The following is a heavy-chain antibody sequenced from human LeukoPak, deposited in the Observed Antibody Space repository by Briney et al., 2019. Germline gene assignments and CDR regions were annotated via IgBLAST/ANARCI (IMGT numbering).Heavy chain of an antibody. V-gene: IGHV4-31*11. CDR3: ARVTGSITYIDF. Sequence: ASETLSLTCAVSGASISGSSFFWSWIRQTPGMGLEWLAYIYYRGNTYYNPSLNSRGAISVDTSKNQFSLELSSVTAADTAMYYCARVTGSITYIDFWGQGILVTVSS. D-gene: IGHD1-14*01. CDR2: IYYRGNT. CDR1: GASISGSSFF. J-gene: IGHJ4*02.